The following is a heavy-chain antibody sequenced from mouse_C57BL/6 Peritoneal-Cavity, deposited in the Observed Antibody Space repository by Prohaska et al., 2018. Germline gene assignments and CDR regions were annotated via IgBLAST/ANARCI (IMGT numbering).Heavy chain of an antibody. D-gene: IGHD3-2*02. J-gene: IGHJ4*01. CDR3: ARQLRLLYYYAMDY. Sequence: SVKISCKASGYTFTDYYMNWVKQTHGKSLKWIEDITPNNGGTSYNQKFKGKATLTVDKSSSTAYMELRSLTSEDSAVYYCARQLRLLYYYAMDYWGQGTSVTVSS. CDR2: ITPNNGGT. V-gene: IGHV1-26*01. CDR1: GYTFTDYY.